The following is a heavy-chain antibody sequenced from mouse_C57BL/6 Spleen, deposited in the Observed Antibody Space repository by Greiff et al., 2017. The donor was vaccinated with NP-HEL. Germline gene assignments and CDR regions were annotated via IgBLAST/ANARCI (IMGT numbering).Heavy chain of an antibody. CDR2: IYPGSGST. D-gene: IGHD2-10*01. J-gene: IGHJ4*01. Sequence: LQQPGAELVKPGASVKMSCKASGYTFTSYWITWVKQRPGQGLEWIGDIYPGSGSTNYNEKFKSKATLTVDTSSSTAYMQLSSLTSEDSAVYYCARSDGNDAYFYYYAMDYWGQGTSVTVSS. CDR1: GYTFTSYW. CDR3: ARSDGNDAYFYYYAMDY. V-gene: IGHV1-55*01.